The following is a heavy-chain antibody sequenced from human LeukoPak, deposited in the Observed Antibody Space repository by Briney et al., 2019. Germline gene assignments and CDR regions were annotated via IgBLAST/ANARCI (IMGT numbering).Heavy chain of an antibody. CDR2: TIGSGGST. V-gene: IGHV3-23*01. CDR1: EFSFSNYA. D-gene: IGHD6-13*01. CDR3: AKSLAAAGRMYFDH. Sequence: GGSLRLSCAASEFSFSNYAMTWVRQAPGKGLEWVSSTIGSGGSTYYADSVKGRFTISRDNSKNTLYLQMSSLRAEDTAVYYCAKSLAAAGRMYFDHWGQGTPVTVSS. J-gene: IGHJ4*02.